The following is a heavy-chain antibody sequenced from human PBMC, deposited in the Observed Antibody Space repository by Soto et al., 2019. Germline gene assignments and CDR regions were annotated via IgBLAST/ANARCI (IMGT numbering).Heavy chain of an antibody. CDR3: AKDRSSTSCYAFDY. CDR2: IYYSGST. J-gene: IGHJ4*02. Sequence: PSETLSLTCTVSGGSISSYYWSWIRQPPGKGLEWIGYIYYSGSTNYNPSLKSRVTISVDTSKNQFSLKLSSVTAADTAVYYCAKDRSSTSCYAFDYWGQGTLVTVSS. D-gene: IGHD2-2*01. V-gene: IGHV4-59*12. CDR1: GGSISSYY.